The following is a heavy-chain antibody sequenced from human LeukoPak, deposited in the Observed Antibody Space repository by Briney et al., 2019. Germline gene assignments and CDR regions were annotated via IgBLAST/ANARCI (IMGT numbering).Heavy chain of an antibody. V-gene: IGHV4-59*08. Sequence: SETLSLTCSVSGGSISIYYWSWIRQPPGKGLEGMGYIYYSWSTNYNPSLKSRVTISVDTSKNQFSLKLSSVTAADTAVYYCARHLGPAPVVDYWGQGTLVTVSS. J-gene: IGHJ4*02. D-gene: IGHD3-16*01. CDR3: ARHLGPAPVVDY. CDR1: GGSISIYY. CDR2: IYYSWST.